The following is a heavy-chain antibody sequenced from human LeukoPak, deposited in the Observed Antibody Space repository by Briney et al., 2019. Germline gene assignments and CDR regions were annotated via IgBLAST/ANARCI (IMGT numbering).Heavy chain of an antibody. J-gene: IGHJ3*02. D-gene: IGHD3-22*01. V-gene: IGHV4-59*12. Sequence: SETLSLTCTVSGGSISSYYWSWIRQPPGKGMEWIGFIYYSGSTHYNPSLKSRVTLSVDTSKNQFSLRLSSVTAADTAVYYCARDGFSSGYPYDAFDIWGQGTMVTVSS. CDR3: ARDGFSSGYPYDAFDI. CDR2: IYYSGST. CDR1: GGSISSYY.